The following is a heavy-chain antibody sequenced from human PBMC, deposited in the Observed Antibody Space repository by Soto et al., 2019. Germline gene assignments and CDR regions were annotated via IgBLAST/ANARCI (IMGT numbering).Heavy chain of an antibody. CDR3: ARDLSGNYGYFDP. CDR1: GFTFSSYG. D-gene: IGHD1-7*01. V-gene: IGHV3-33*01. CDR2: IWYDGSNK. Sequence: QVQLVESGGGVVQPGRSLRLSCAASGFTFSSYGMHWVRQAPGKGLEWVAVIWYDGSNKYYADSVKGRFTISRDNSKNTLYLQMNSLRAEDTAVYYCARDLSGNYGYFDPWGQGTLVTVSS. J-gene: IGHJ5*02.